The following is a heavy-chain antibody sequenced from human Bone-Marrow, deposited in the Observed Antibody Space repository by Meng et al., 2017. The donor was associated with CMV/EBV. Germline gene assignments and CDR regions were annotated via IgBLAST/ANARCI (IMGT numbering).Heavy chain of an antibody. CDR3: ARVRITIFGVVIWFDY. J-gene: IGHJ4*02. CDR1: GGSFSGYY. D-gene: IGHD3-3*01. V-gene: IGHV4-34*01. CDR2: INHRGST. Sequence: SDTLSFTCAVYGGSFSGYYWSWIRQPPGKGLEWMGEINHRGSTNYNPSLKSRVTISVDTSKNQFSLKLSSVTAADTAVYYCARVRITIFGVVIWFDYWGQGTLVTVSS.